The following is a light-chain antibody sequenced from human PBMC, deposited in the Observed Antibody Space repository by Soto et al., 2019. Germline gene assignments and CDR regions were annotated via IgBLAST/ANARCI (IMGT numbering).Light chain of an antibody. CDR3: QEYDNWPPEGT. V-gene: IGKV3-15*01. J-gene: IGKJ1*01. Sequence: TVLTQSPGTLSVSPGERASLSCRASQSVSINLAWYQQKPGQAPRLLIYGASTRATGIPARFSGSGSGTEFTLSINSLQSEDFAVYYCQEYDNWPPEGTFGPGTKVEV. CDR2: GAS. CDR1: QSVSIN.